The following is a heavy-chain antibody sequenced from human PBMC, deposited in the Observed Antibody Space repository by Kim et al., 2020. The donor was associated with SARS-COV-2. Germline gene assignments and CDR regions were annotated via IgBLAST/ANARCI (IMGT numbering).Heavy chain of an antibody. CDR1: GDSLSSHY. D-gene: IGHD2-15*01. V-gene: IGHV4-4*08. Sequence: SETLSLTCTFSGDSLSSHYWTWIRQPPGKGLEWIGYVYSRADTNYNPSLKSRVTMSLDASQNQFSLQLTSVTAADTAVYYCATYRRDGRYSALDYWGQG. CDR3: ATYRRDGRYSALDY. CDR2: VYSRADT. J-gene: IGHJ4*02.